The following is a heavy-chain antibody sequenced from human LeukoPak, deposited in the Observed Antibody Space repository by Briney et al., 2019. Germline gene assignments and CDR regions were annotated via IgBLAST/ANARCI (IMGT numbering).Heavy chain of an antibody. D-gene: IGHD1-26*01. CDR3: ARGEVGADRNFDN. CDR1: GESFSGHY. J-gene: IGHJ4*02. CDR2: INHSGST. V-gene: IGHV4-34*01. Sequence: SETLSLTCAVYGESFSGHYCSWIRQPPGKGLEWIGEINHSGSTNYNPSLKSRVSISVDTSKNQLSLKLSSVTAADTAVYYCARGEVGADRNFDNWGQGTLVTVSS.